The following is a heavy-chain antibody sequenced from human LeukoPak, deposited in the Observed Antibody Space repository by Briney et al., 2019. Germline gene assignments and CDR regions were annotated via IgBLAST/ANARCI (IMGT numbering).Heavy chain of an antibody. Sequence: SETLSLTCTVSGGSISSYYWSWIRQPPGKGLEWIGYIYYSGSTYYNPSLKSRVTISVDTSKNQFSLKLSSVTAADTAVYYCARVPPRWLHLDYWGQGTLVTVSS. D-gene: IGHD5-24*01. CDR3: ARVPPRWLHLDY. CDR1: GGSISSYY. J-gene: IGHJ4*02. CDR2: IYYSGST. V-gene: IGHV4-59*12.